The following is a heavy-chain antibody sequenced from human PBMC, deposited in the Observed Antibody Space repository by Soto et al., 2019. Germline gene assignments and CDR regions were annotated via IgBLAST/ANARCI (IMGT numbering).Heavy chain of an antibody. CDR2: ISAYNGNT. J-gene: IGHJ4*02. V-gene: IGHV1-18*01. CDR3: AITAAGTHYFFFDY. CDR1: GYTFTSYG. D-gene: IGHD6-13*01. Sequence: ASVKVSCKASGYTFTSYGISWVRQAPGQGLEWMGWISAYNGNTNYAQKLQGRVTMTTDTSTSTAYMELRSLRSDDTAVYYCAITAAGTHYFFFDYWGQGTLVTVSS.